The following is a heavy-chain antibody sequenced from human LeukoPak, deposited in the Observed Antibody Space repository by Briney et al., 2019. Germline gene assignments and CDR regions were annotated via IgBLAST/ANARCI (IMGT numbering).Heavy chain of an antibody. CDR1: GFTFSNYS. D-gene: IGHD1-26*01. J-gene: IGHJ5*02. CDR2: ISPSTTHT. Sequence: GGSLRLSCAGSGFTFSNYSMNWVRQAPRKGLEWLSYISPSTTHTSYADSVKGRFTISRDNAKNLLFLQMNSLRAEDTAVYYCARGGHGAADQWGQGTLVTVSS. V-gene: IGHV3-21*04. CDR3: ARGGHGAADQ.